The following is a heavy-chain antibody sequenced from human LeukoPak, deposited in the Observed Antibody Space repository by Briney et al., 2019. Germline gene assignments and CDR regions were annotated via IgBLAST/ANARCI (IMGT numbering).Heavy chain of an antibody. Sequence: GGSLRLSCAASGFTVSSNYMSWVRQAPGKGLEWVSVIYSGGSTYYADSVKGRFTISRDNSKNTLYLQMNSLRAEDTAVYYCARHCSSTSCYGSEGAFDIWGQGTMVTVSS. D-gene: IGHD2-2*01. V-gene: IGHV3-66*04. CDR3: ARHCSSTSCYGSEGAFDI. CDR2: IYSGGST. CDR1: GFTVSSNY. J-gene: IGHJ3*02.